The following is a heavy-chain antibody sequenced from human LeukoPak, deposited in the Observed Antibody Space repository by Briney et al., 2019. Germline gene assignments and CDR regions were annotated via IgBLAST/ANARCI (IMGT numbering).Heavy chain of an antibody. J-gene: IGHJ3*02. CDR2: IIPIFGIA. V-gene: IGHV1-69*10. Sequence: ASVKVSSKASGGTFIIYAISWVRQAPGPGLEWMGRIIPIFGIANYAQKFQGRVTITADKSTSTAYMELSSLRSEDTAVYYCARGLGNDAFDIWGQGAMVTVSS. CDR1: GGTFIIYA. CDR3: ARGLGNDAFDI. D-gene: IGHD1-1*01.